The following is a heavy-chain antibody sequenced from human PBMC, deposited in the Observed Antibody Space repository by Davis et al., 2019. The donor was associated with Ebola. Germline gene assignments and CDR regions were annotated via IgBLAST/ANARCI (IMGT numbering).Heavy chain of an antibody. CDR1: GDSISRYY. Sequence: MPSETLSLTCTVSGDSISRYYWSWIRQPPGKGLEWIGYIYYSGSTNYNPSLKSRVTISVDTSKNQFSLKLSSVTAADTAVYYCARAQTTSYYGMDVWGKGTTVTVSS. D-gene: IGHD2/OR15-2a*01. J-gene: IGHJ6*04. CDR3: ARAQTTSYYGMDV. V-gene: IGHV4-59*01. CDR2: IYYSGST.